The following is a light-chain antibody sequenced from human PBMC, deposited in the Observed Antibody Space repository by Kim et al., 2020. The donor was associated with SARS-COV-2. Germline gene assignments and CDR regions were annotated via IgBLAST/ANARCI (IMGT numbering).Light chain of an antibody. CDR2: RNN. Sequence: ELTQPPSASGTPGQRFPISCSGGTSNIGSHAVYWYQHFPGTAPKLLIYRNNQRPSGVPDRFSGSKSGTSASLAISGLRSEDEADYYCAVWDDSLSGPLFGGGTQLTVL. J-gene: IGLJ2*01. CDR1: TSNIGSHA. V-gene: IGLV1-47*01. CDR3: AVWDDSLSGPL.